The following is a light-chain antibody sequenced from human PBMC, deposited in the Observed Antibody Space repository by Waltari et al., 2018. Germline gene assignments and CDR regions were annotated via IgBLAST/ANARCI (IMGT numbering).Light chain of an antibody. Sequence: EIFLIQSPATLSVSAGERAALSCRASQSVGTSLAWYPHRTAQAPRLLIYDASKRAAGIPARFSGSGSGTDFTLAIDTLEPEDFAVYYCQQRHTWPRTFGQGTKVEI. CDR1: QSVGTS. J-gene: IGKJ1*01. V-gene: IGKV3-11*01. CDR2: DAS. CDR3: QQRHTWPRT.